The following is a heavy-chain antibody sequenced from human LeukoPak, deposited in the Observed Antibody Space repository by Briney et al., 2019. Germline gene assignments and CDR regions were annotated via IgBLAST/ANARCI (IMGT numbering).Heavy chain of an antibody. CDR3: AREYSSGWYGTHFGY. J-gene: IGHJ4*02. D-gene: IGHD6-19*01. V-gene: IGHV3-48*01. CDR1: GFTFSSYS. CDR2: ISSSSSTI. Sequence: GGSLRLSCAASGFTFSSYSMNWVRQAPGKGLEWVSYISSSSSTIYYADSVKGRFTISRDNAKNSLYLQMNSLRAEDTAVYYCAREYSSGWYGTHFGYWGQGTLVTVSS.